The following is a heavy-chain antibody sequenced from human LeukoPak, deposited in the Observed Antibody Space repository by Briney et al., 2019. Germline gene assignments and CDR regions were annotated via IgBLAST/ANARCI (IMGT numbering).Heavy chain of an antibody. V-gene: IGHV1-2*02. CDR1: GYTFTGYY. Sequence: ASVKVSCKASGYTFTGYYIHWLRQAPGQGLEWMGWINPNSGDTKSAQKFHGRGTMTRDTSISTAYMELSRLRSDDTAIYYCANNWAGDSGYWGQGTLVTVSS. CDR2: INPNSGDT. J-gene: IGHJ4*02. D-gene: IGHD4-17*01. CDR3: ANNWAGDSGY.